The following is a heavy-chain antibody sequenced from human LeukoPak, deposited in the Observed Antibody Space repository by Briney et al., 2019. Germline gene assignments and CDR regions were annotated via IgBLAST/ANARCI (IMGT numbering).Heavy chain of an antibody. CDR1: GFTFSSYW. D-gene: IGHD3-16*01. CDR2: INTDGSST. J-gene: IGHJ4*02. Sequence: GGSLRLSCAASGFTFSSYWMHWVRQAPGKGLVWVSRINTDGSSTNYADSVKGRFTISRDNAKNTLYLQMNSLRAEDTAVYYCARVLYYSVGGSAVTFATGIDYWGQGTLATVSS. CDR3: ARVLYYSVGGSAVTFATGIDY. V-gene: IGHV3-74*01.